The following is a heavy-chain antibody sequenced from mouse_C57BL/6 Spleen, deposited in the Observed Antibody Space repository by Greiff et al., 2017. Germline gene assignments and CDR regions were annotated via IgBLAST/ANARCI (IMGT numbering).Heavy chain of an antibody. Sequence: QVQLQQSGAELVRPGTSVKVSCKASGYAFTNYLIEWVKQRPGQGLEWIGVINPGSGGTNYNEKFKGKATLTADKSSSTAYMQLSGLTSEDSAVYFCARGGGNYWGQGTTLTVSS. CDR1: GYAFTNYL. V-gene: IGHV1-54*01. CDR3: ARGGGNY. J-gene: IGHJ2*01. D-gene: IGHD1-1*02. CDR2: INPGSGGT.